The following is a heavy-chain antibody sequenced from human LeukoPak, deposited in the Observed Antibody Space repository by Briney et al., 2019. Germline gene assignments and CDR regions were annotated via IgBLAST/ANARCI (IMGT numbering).Heavy chain of an antibody. J-gene: IGHJ4*02. Sequence: ASVKVSCKASGYTFTSYGISWVRQAPGQGLEWMGWISAYNGNTNYAQKLQGRVTMTTDTSTSTAYMELRSLRSDGTAVYYCARVLYYDYVWGSCDYWGQGTLVTVSS. CDR2: ISAYNGNT. CDR1: GYTFTSYG. D-gene: IGHD3-16*01. V-gene: IGHV1-18*01. CDR3: ARVLYYDYVWGSCDY.